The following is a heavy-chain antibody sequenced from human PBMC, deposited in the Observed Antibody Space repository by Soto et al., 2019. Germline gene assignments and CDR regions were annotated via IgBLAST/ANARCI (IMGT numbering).Heavy chain of an antibody. Sequence: PSETPSLTCTVSGGSISSSSYYWGWIRQPPGKGLEWIGSIYYSGSTYYNPSLKSRVTISVDTSKNQFSLKLSSVTAADTAVYYCARRPKWELTGGFDYWGQGTLVTVSS. CDR3: ARRPKWELTGGFDY. CDR2: IYYSGST. V-gene: IGHV4-39*01. D-gene: IGHD1-26*01. CDR1: GGSISSSSYY. J-gene: IGHJ4*02.